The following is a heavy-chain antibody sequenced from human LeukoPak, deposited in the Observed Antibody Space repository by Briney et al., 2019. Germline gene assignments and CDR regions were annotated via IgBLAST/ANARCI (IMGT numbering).Heavy chain of an antibody. V-gene: IGHV3-21*01. CDR1: GFTFSSFG. CDR2: ISSSSSYI. CDR3: ARDFRAVGSI. Sequence: GGSLRLSCAASGFTFSSFGMHWVRQAPGKGLEWVSSISSSSSYIYYADSVKGRFTISRDNAKNSLYLQMNSLRAEDTAVYYCARDFRAVGSIWGQGTMVTVSS. J-gene: IGHJ3*02. D-gene: IGHD3-10*01.